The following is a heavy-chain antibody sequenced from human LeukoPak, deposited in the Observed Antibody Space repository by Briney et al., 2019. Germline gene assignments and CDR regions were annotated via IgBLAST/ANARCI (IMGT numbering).Heavy chain of an antibody. CDR3: ARGRRITMVRGDTSPFLDY. CDR2: IYYSGST. D-gene: IGHD3-10*01. J-gene: IGHJ4*02. Sequence: KPSETLSLTCTVSGGSISSSSYYWGWIRQPPGKGLEWIGSIYYSGSTYYNPSLKSRVTISVDTSKNQFSLKLSSVTAADTAVYYCARGRRITMVRGDTSPFLDYWGQGTLVTVSS. V-gene: IGHV4-39*01. CDR1: GGSISSSSYY.